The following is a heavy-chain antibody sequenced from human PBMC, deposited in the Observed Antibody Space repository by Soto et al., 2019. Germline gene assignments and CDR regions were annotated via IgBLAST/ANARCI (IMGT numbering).Heavy chain of an antibody. CDR2: ISSSSSYI. J-gene: IGHJ4*02. CDR1: GFTFSSYS. Sequence: ESGGGLVKPGGSLRLSCAASGFTFSSYSMNWVRQAPGKGLEWVSSISSSSSYIYYADSVKGRFTISRDNAKNSLYLQMNRLGAGDKAVYYCAREGNLGYCRSNSCYELDYWGQGILVTVSS. V-gene: IGHV3-21*01. D-gene: IGHD2-2*01. CDR3: AREGNLGYCRSNSCYELDY.